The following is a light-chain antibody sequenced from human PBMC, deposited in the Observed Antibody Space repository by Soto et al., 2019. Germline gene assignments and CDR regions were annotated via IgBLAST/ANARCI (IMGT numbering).Light chain of an antibody. CDR2: SAS. CDR1: QSLLLNNGYSY. J-gene: IGKJ4*01. CDR3: MQALQAPLT. V-gene: IGKV2-28*01. Sequence: DIVMTQSPLSLPVTPGEPASISCRSRQSLLLNNGYSYLDWYVQKPGQSPQLLIYSASTRDSGVPDRFSGSGSGTDFTLKISRVEAEDVGVYYCMQALQAPLTFGGGTKVEI.